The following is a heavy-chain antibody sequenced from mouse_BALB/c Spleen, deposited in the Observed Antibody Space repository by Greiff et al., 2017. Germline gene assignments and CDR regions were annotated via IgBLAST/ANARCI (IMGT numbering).Heavy chain of an antibody. CDR1: GYTFTSYV. CDR3: ARFPQFITTDWYFDV. J-gene: IGHJ1*01. CDR2: INPYNDGT. Sequence: EVQLQQSGPELVKPGASVKMSCKASGYTFTSYVMHWVKQKPGQGLEWIGYINPYNDGTKYNEKFKGKATLTSDKSSSTAYMELSSLTSEDSAVYYCARFPQFITTDWYFDVWGAGTTVTVSS. V-gene: IGHV1-14*01. D-gene: IGHD1-2*01.